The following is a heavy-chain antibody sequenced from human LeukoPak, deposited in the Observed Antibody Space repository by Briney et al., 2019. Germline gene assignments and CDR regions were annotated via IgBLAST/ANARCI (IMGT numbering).Heavy chain of an antibody. Sequence: GASVKVSCTASGGTFSSYAISWVRQAPGQGLEWMGGIIPIFGTANYAQKFQGRVTITADESTSTAYMELSSLRSEDTAVYYCAGEVDTAMKYWGQGTLVTVSS. CDR3: AGEVDTAMKY. CDR1: GGTFSSYA. D-gene: IGHD5-18*01. CDR2: IIPIFGTA. J-gene: IGHJ4*02. V-gene: IGHV1-69*13.